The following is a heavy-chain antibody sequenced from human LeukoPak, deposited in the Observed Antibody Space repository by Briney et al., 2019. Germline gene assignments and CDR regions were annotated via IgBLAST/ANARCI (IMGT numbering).Heavy chain of an antibody. CDR3: ARDRGVAAEGRPFDY. CDR2: ISSSSSYI. V-gene: IGHV3-21*01. CDR1: GFTFSSYS. D-gene: IGHD6-13*01. J-gene: IGHJ4*02. Sequence: GGSLRLSCAASGFTFSSYSMNWVRQAPGKGLEWVSSISSSSSYIYYADSVKGRFTISRDNAKNSLYLQMNSLRAEDTAVYYCARDRGVAAEGRPFDYWGQGTLVTVSS.